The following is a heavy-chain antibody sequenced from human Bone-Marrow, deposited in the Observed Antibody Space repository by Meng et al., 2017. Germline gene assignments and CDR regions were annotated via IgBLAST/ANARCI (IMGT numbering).Heavy chain of an antibody. CDR1: GFTFSSYA. Sequence: GGSLRLSCAASGFTFSSYAMHWVRQAPGKGLEWVAVISYDGSNKYYADSVKCRFTIARDNSKNTLYLQMNSLGAEDTAVYYCARDRGGSYIIDYWGQGTLVTVSS. CDR2: ISYDGSNK. D-gene: IGHD1-26*01. V-gene: IGHV3-30*04. CDR3: ARDRGGSYIIDY. J-gene: IGHJ4*02.